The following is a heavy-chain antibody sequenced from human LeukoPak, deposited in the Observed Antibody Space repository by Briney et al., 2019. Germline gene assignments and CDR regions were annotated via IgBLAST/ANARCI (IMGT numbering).Heavy chain of an antibody. J-gene: IGHJ4*02. CDR1: GFIFNSYG. V-gene: IGHV3-30*02. CDR2: IQYDGSNK. CDR3: ARGYSYGYWYFDY. D-gene: IGHD5-18*01. Sequence: GGSLRLSCAASGFIFNSYGMHWVRQAPGKGLEWVAFIQYDGSNKYYADSVKGRFTISRDNAKNSLYLQMNSLRAEDTAVYYCARGYSYGYWYFDYWGQGTLVTVSS.